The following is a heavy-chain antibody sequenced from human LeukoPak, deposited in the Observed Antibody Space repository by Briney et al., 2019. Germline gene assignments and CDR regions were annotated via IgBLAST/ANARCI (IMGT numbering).Heavy chain of an antibody. D-gene: IGHD1/OR15-1a*01. CDR1: XYSISNNNW. V-gene: IGHV4-28*01. CDR2: IYYSGST. J-gene: IGHJ3*02. CDR3: ARLIIGTYDAFDI. Sequence: SDTLSLTCTVSXYSISNNNWWGWIRQPPGKGLEWIGYIYYSGSTHYNPSLKSRVTMSVDTSKNQFFLNLSSVTAVDTAVYYCARLIIGTYDAFDIWGQGTMVTVSS.